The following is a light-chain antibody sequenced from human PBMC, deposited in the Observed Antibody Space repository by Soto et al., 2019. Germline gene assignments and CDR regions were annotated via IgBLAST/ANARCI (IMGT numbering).Light chain of an antibody. CDR2: DAS. CDR3: QQRSNWPPWT. V-gene: IGKV3-11*01. J-gene: IGKJ1*01. Sequence: EIVLTQSPATLSLSPGERATLSCRASQSVSSYLAWYQQKPGQAPRLLIYDASNRATGIPARFSGSGSGTDFTLTISSLEHEVFAFYYCQQRSNWPPWTFGQGTKVEIK. CDR1: QSVSSY.